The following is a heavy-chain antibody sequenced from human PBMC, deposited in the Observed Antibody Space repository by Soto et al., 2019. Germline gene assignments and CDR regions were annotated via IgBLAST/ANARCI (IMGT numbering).Heavy chain of an antibody. CDR2: ISSSSSTI. D-gene: IGHD3-10*02. J-gene: IGHJ4*02. Sequence: PGGSLRLSCAAYGFTFISYSMNWVRKAPGKGLEWVSYISSSSSTIYYADSVKGRFTISRDNAKNSLYLQMNSLRAEDTAVYYCARARLFYYFDYWGQGT. CDR3: ARARLFYYFDY. V-gene: IGHV3-48*01. CDR1: GFTFISYS.